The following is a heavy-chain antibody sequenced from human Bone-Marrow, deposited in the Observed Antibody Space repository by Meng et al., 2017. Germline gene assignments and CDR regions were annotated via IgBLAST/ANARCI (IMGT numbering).Heavy chain of an antibody. J-gene: IGHJ4*02. D-gene: IGHD2-21*01. V-gene: IGHV1-2*06. CDR2: INPNNGDT. CDR1: GYSFTAYY. CDR3: VRDENISLGKLFGDY. Sequence: ASVKVSCKPSGYSFTAYYIHWVRQAPGQGLEGLGHINPNNGDTLYAQKFQGRVSMTGDTSISTAYVELSSLRSDDTAVYYCVRDENISLGKLFGDYWGQGTMVTVSS.